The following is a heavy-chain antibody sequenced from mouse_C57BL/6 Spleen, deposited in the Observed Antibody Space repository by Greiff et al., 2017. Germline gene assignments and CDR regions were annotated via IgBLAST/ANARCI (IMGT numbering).Heavy chain of an antibody. V-gene: IGHV5-4*03. J-gene: IGHJ3*01. Sequence: DVKLVESGGGLVKPGGSLKLSCAASGFTFSSYAMSWVRQTPEKRLEWVATISDGGSYTYYPDNVKGRFTISRDNAKNNLYLQMSHLKSEDTAMYYCARGGWDYDGFAYWGQGTLVTVSA. CDR3: ARGGWDYDGFAY. CDR2: ISDGGSYT. D-gene: IGHD2-4*01. CDR1: GFTFSSYA.